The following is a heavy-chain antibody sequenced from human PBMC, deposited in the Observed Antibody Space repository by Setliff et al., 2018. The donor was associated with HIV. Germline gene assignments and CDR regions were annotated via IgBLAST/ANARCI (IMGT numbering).Heavy chain of an antibody. Sequence: SVKVSCKASGGTFSGYAISWVRQAPGQGLEWMGGIIPILGIANYAQKFQGRVTITAVESTSTAYMELSSLRSEDTAVYYCARDYSPTFYYYDSCGTFDYWGQGTLVTVSS. V-gene: IGHV1-69*10. D-gene: IGHD3-22*01. CDR3: ARDYSPTFYYYDSCGTFDY. CDR2: IIPILGIA. CDR1: GGTFSGYA. J-gene: IGHJ4*02.